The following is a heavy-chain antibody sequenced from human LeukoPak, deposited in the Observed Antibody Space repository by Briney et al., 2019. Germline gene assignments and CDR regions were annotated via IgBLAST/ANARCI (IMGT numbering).Heavy chain of an antibody. V-gene: IGHV3-30*02. CDR1: GFTFSSYV. J-gene: IGHJ4*02. CDR2: IRYDGSNK. D-gene: IGHD3-3*01. CDR3: AKDQLGGITIFGVVITPSFDY. Sequence: GGSLRLSCAASGFTFSSYVMHWVRQAPGRGLEWVAFIRYDGSNKYYADSVKGRFTISRDNSKNTLYLQMNSLRAEDTAVYYCAKDQLGGITIFGVVITPSFDYWGQGTLVTVSS.